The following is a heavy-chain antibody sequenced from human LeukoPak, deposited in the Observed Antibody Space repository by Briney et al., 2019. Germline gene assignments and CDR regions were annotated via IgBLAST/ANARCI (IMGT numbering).Heavy chain of an antibody. V-gene: IGHV3-30*04. CDR3: ARDLAWGAFDY. J-gene: IGHJ4*02. D-gene: IGHD7-27*01. CDR1: GFTFSSYA. CDR2: ISYDGSNK. Sequence: QTGGSLRLSCAASGFTFSSYAMHWVRQAPGKGLEWVAVISYDGSNKYYADSVKGRFTISRDNSKNTLYLQMNSLRVEDTAVYYCARDLAWGAFDYWGQGILVAVSS.